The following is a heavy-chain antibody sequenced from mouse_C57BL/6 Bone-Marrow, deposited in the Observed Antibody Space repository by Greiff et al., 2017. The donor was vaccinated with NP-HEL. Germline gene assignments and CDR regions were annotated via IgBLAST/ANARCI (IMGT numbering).Heavy chain of an antibody. D-gene: IGHD2-3*01. Sequence: VQLQQPGPELVKPGASVKISCKASDYSFTGYYMNWVKQSPEKSLEWIGEINPSTGGTTYNQKFKAKATLTVDKSSSTAYMQLKSLTSEDSAIYYCARGMVRSWLEDGYYDYWYVDVWGTGTTVTVSS. J-gene: IGHJ1*03. CDR3: ARGMVRSWLEDGYYDYWYVDV. CDR1: DYSFTGYY. CDR2: INPSTGGT. V-gene: IGHV1-42*01.